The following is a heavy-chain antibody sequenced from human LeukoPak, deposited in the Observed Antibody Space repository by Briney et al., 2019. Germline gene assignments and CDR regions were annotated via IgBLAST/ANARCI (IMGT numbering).Heavy chain of an antibody. CDR2: IYYSGDT. D-gene: IGHD6-13*01. J-gene: IGHJ5*02. CDR3: ARSSAAEGPTHNWFGP. Sequence: PSETLSLTCSVPGGSISSSSNYWGWIRQPPGKGLEWIGSIYYSGDTYYNPSLRSRVIISVDTSKNQFSLKLTSVTAADTAVYYCARSSAAEGPTHNWFGPWGQGTLVTVPS. V-gene: IGHV4-39*01. CDR1: GGSISSSSNY.